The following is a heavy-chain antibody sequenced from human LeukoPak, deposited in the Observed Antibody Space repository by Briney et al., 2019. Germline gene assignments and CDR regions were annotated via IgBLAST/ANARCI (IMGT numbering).Heavy chain of an antibody. V-gene: IGHV3-30*14. J-gene: IGHJ4*02. CDR2: ISYDGSNK. CDR3: ATDDGKTLFLEY. D-gene: IGHD1-1*01. CDR1: GFTFSSYA. Sequence: GGSLRLSCAASGFTFSSYAMHWVRQAPGKGLEWVAVISYDGSNKYYADSVKGRFTISRDNSKNTLYFQMNSLRDEDTAVYYCATDDGKTLFLEYWGQGTLVTVSS.